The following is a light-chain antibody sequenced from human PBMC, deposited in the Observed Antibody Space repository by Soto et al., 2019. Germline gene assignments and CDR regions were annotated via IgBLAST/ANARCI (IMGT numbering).Light chain of an antibody. CDR3: ASWDDSLNGWL. CDR2: EVS. J-gene: IGLJ3*02. V-gene: IGLV2-8*01. CDR1: SSDIGVYNY. Sequence: QSALTQPPSASGSPGQSVTISCTGTSSDIGVYNYVSWYQQHPGKAPKLMLYEVSKRPSGVPDRFSGSKSGNTASLAISGLQSDDEADYYCASWDDSLNGWLFGGGTKVTVL.